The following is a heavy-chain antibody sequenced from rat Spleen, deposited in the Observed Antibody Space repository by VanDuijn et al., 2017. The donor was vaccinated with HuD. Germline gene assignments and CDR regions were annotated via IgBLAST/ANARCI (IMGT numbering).Heavy chain of an antibody. CDR3: TRAPGPTVDVMDA. J-gene: IGHJ4*01. CDR1: GFSLTSNS. D-gene: IGHD1-1*01. CDR2: IWGNGNT. Sequence: QVQLKESGPGLVQPSQTLSLTCTVSGFSLTSNSVSWIRQPPGKGLEWMGVIWGNGNTNYKSPLKSRLSISRDTSKSQVFLKMNSLQTEDTAIYFCTRAPGPTVDVMDAWGQGASVTVSS. V-gene: IGHV2-13*01.